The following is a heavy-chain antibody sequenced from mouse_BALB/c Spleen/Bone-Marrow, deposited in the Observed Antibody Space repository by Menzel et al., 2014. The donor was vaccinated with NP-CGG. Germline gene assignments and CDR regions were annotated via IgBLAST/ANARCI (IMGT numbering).Heavy chain of an antibody. Sequence: EVKLVESGGGLVQPGDSLRLSCAPSGFTFSDFYMEWVRQPPGKRLEWIAASRNKAKHYTTEYSASVKGRFIVSRDTSQSILYLQMNAPRAEDTAIYYCARDVGYGNYFVYWGQGTLVTVSA. D-gene: IGHD2-10*02. V-gene: IGHV7-1*02. CDR1: GFTFSDFY. CDR3: ARDVGYGNYFVY. CDR2: SRNKAKHYTT. J-gene: IGHJ3*01.